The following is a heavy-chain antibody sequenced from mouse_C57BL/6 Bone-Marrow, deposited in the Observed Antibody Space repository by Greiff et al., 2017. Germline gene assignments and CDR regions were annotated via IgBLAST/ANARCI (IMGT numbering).Heavy chain of an antibody. Sequence: QVQLQQPGAELVKPGASVKMSCKASGYTFTSYWITWVKQRPGQCLEWIGDIYPGSGSTNYNEKFKSKATLTVDTSSSTAYMQLSSLTSEDSAVYYCARLGYYYGSSLGFAYWGQGTLVTVSA. D-gene: IGHD1-1*01. V-gene: IGHV1-55*01. CDR2: IYPGSGST. CDR3: ARLGYYYGSSLGFAY. J-gene: IGHJ3*01. CDR1: GYTFTSYW.